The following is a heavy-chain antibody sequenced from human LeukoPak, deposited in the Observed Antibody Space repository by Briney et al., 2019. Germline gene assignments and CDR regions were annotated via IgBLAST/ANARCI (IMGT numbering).Heavy chain of an antibody. D-gene: IGHD6-6*01. CDR1: GYTFTSYE. J-gene: IGHJ5*02. CDR3: ARGRGIAARHNWFDP. Sequence: GASVKVSCKASGYTFTSYEINWVRQATGQGLEWMGWMNPNSGNTGYAQKFQGRVTMTRNTSISTAYMELSSLRYEDTAVYYCARGRGIAARHNWFDPWGQGTLVTVSS. CDR2: MNPNSGNT. V-gene: IGHV1-8*01.